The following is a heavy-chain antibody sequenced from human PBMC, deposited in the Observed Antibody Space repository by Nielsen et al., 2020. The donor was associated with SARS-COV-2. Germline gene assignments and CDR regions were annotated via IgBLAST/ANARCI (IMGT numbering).Heavy chain of an antibody. Sequence: GESLKISCAASGFTFSSYGMHWVCQAPGKGLEWVAVIWYDGSNKYYADSVKGRFTISRDNSKNTLYLQMNSLRAEDTAVYYCARDRGKQWLVLDGMDVWGQGTTVTVSS. CDR2: IWYDGSNK. V-gene: IGHV3-33*08. CDR3: ARDRGKQWLVLDGMDV. D-gene: IGHD6-19*01. CDR1: GFTFSSYG. J-gene: IGHJ6*02.